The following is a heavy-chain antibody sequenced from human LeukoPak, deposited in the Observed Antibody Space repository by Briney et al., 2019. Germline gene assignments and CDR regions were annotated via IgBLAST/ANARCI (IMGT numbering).Heavy chain of an antibody. D-gene: IGHD2-15*01. J-gene: IGHJ4*02. V-gene: IGHV3-23*01. CDR3: AKQLGYCSDGSCYFPY. CDR1: GFTFSSSA. CDR2: ISNNGGYT. Sequence: GGSLRLSCAAAGFTFSSSAMSWVRQAPGKGLEWVSAISNNGGYTYYADSVQGRFTISRDNSKSTLCLQMNSLRAEDTAVYYCAKQLGYCSDGSCYFPYWGQGTLVTVSS.